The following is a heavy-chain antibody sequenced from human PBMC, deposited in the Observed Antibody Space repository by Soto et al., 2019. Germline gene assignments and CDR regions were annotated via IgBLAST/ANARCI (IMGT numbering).Heavy chain of an antibody. CDR3: ATRRVNYDILTGPRDYYGMDV. CDR1: GFTFSSYA. D-gene: IGHD3-9*01. V-gene: IGHV3-23*01. Sequence: GGSLRLSCAASGFTFSSYAMSWVRQAPGKGLYWFSGISGSGGSTYYADSVKGRFTISRDNSKNTLYLQMNSLRAEDTAVYYCATRRVNYDILTGPRDYYGMDVWGQGTTVTVSS. J-gene: IGHJ6*02. CDR2: ISGSGGST.